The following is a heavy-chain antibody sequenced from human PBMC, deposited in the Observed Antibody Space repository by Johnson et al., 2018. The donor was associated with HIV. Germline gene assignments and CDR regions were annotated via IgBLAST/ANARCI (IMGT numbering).Heavy chain of an antibody. D-gene: IGHD2-15*01. CDR1: GFTFSSYG. CDR3: AKDRPLYVLHLFGAFDI. J-gene: IGHJ3*02. V-gene: IGHV3-30*02. CDR2: IWYDGSNK. Sequence: QMQLVESGGGLVQPGGSLRLSCAASGFTFSSYGMHWVRQAPGKGLEWVAVIWYDGSNKYYADSVKGRFTISRDNSKNTLYLQMNSLRAEDTAVYYCAKDRPLYVLHLFGAFDIWGQGTVVTVSS.